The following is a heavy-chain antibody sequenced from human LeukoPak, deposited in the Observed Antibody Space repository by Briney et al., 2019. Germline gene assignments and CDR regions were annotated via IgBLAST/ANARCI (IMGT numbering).Heavy chain of an antibody. CDR2: IYYSGST. CDR1: GGSVSSGSYY. CDR3: ASLPSWVVLGIDY. J-gene: IGHJ4*02. Sequence: SETLSLTCTVSGGSVSSGSYYWSWIRQPPGKGLEWIGYIYYSGSTNYNPSLKSRVTISVDTSKNQFSLKLSSVTATDTAVYYCASLPSWVVLGIDYWGQGTLVTVSS. D-gene: IGHD3-3*02. V-gene: IGHV4-61*01.